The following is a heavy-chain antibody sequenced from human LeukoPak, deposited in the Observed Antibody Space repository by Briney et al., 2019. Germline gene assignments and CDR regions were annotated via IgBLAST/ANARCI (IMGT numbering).Heavy chain of an antibody. CDR3: ARQLRLNSNWFDP. CDR1: GYTFTGYS. Sequence: GASVKVSCKASGYTFTGYSMHWVRQAPGQGLEWMGWISPNSGGTSYAQKFQGRVTMTRDTSISTAYMELSRLRSDDTAVYYCARQLRLNSNWFDPWGQGTLVTVSS. D-gene: IGHD1-1*01. V-gene: IGHV1-2*02. J-gene: IGHJ5*02. CDR2: ISPNSGGT.